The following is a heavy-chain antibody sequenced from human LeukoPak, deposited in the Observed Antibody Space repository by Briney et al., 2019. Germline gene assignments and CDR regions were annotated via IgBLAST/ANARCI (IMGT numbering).Heavy chain of an antibody. CDR1: GDSISSYY. CDR2: IYDNGIT. J-gene: IGHJ5*02. Sequence: PSGTLSLICTVSGDSISSYYWSWIRQPPGKGPEWIGYIYDNGITKYNPSLKSRVTISVDTPKNQFSLRLTSVTATDTAVYYCARGLEGIAAAGTEYWFDPWGQGTLVIVSS. V-gene: IGHV4-59*01. D-gene: IGHD6-13*01. CDR3: ARGLEGIAAAGTEYWFDP.